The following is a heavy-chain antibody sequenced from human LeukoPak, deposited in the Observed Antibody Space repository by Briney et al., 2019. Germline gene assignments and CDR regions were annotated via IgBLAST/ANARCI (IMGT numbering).Heavy chain of an antibody. CDR3: ARDSGTQGPYYYGLDV. CDR2: ISSGGGSR. Sequence: GGSLRLSCAASGSTLSSSWMHWVRHVPGRGLVWVSRISSGGGSRDYADSVKGRFTISRDNAKTTLYLQMNSLRPEDAAVYYCARDSGTQGPYYYGLDVWGQGTTVTVSS. V-gene: IGHV3-74*01. D-gene: IGHD1-7*01. J-gene: IGHJ6*02. CDR1: GSTLSSSW.